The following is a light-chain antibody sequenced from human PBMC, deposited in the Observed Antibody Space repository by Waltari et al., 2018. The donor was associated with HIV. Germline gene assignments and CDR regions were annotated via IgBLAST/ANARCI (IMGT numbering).Light chain of an antibody. V-gene: IGLV2-14*01. CDR1: SSDVGCYAC. J-gene: IGLJ2*01. CDR2: EGT. CDR3: SYTGTSSLH. Sequence: QSALTQPASVSGSPGQSITISCPGASSDVGCYACISWYQQHPGKAPILSIDEGTSGPAGVANRFFGSESANTGSLTISGLQADDEADYYCSYTGTSSLHFGGGTKVTVL.